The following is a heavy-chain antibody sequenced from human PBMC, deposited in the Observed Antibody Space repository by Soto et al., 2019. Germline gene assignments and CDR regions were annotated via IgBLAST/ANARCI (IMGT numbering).Heavy chain of an antibody. V-gene: IGHV4-59*08. CDR2: TYYSGST. Sequence: PSETLSLTCTVSGGSISSYYWSWIRQPPGKGLEWIGYTYYSGSTNYNPSLKSRVTISVDTSKNQFSLKLSSVTAADTAVYYCARLLLNYYDSSGSPYYFDYWGQGTLVTVSS. J-gene: IGHJ4*02. D-gene: IGHD3-22*01. CDR3: ARLLLNYYDSSGSPYYFDY. CDR1: GGSISSYY.